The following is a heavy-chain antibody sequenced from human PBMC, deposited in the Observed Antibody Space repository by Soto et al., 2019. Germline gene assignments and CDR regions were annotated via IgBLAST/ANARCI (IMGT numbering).Heavy chain of an antibody. V-gene: IGHV1-3*01. Sequence: ASVKVSCKASGYTFTSYAMHWVRQAPGQRLEWMGWINAGNGNTKYSQKFQGRVTITRDTSASTAYMELSSLRSEDTAVYYCARGDGSSTYHAIYYYYMDVWGKGTTVNVSS. J-gene: IGHJ6*03. CDR1: GYTFTSYA. D-gene: IGHD2-2*01. CDR2: INAGNGNT. CDR3: ARGDGSSTYHAIYYYYMDV.